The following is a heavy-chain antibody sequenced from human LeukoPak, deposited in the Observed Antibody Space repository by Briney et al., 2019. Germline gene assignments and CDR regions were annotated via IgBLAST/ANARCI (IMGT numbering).Heavy chain of an antibody. CDR1: GGSISSSNW. Sequence: SETLSLTCAASGGSISSSNWWSWVRQPPGKGLEWIGEIYHSGSTNYNPSLKSRVTISVDKSKNQFSLKLSSVTAADTAVYYCASSVNVVTAAESFNYWGQGTLVTVSS. D-gene: IGHD2-21*02. V-gene: IGHV4-4*02. CDR2: IYHSGST. CDR3: ASSVNVVTAAESFNY. J-gene: IGHJ4*02.